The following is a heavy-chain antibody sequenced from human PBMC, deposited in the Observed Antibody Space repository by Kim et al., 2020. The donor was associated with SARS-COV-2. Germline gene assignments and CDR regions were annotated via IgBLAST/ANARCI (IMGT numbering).Heavy chain of an antibody. Sequence: GGSLRLSCAASGFTFSSYGMHWVRQAPGKGLEWVAVISYDGSNKYYADSVKGRFTISRDNSKNTLYLQMNSLRAEDTAVYYCAKDEDIVVVVAATHPPAFMDVWGQGTTVTVSS. CDR3: AKDEDIVVVVAATHPPAFMDV. CDR1: GFTFSSYG. V-gene: IGHV3-30*18. D-gene: IGHD2-15*01. CDR2: ISYDGSNK. J-gene: IGHJ6*02.